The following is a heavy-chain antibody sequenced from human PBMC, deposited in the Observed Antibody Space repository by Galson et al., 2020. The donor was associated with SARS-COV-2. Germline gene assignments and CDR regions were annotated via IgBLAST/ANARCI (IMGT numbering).Heavy chain of an antibody. CDR2: ISGSDGST. CDR3: AKAGCTSTCCYCNC. J-gene: IGHJ4*02. CDR1: RFTFSDYP. V-gene: IGHV3-23*01. Sequence: TRGSLRLSCAASRFTFSDYPMSWVRQDPGKGLEWASVISGSDGSTYYADSVKGRFTIPRDNSKNPLYLQMNSLRAEDTAVYYCAKAGCTSTCCYCNCWGQGTLVTVSS. D-gene: IGHD2-2*01.